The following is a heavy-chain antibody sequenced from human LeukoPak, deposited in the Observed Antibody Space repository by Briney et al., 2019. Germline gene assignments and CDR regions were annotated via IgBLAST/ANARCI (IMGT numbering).Heavy chain of an antibody. CDR3: AGYHWNSGVVY. CDR2: ISRSGGTI. D-gene: IGHD1-7*01. Sequence: GGSLRLSCAASGFTFSDYAMSWIRQAPGQGLEWVSYISRSGGTIDYADSVEGRFSISRDNAKNSLYLQMNSLRAEDTAVYYCAGYHWNSGVVYWGQGTLVTVSS. V-gene: IGHV3-11*01. J-gene: IGHJ4*02. CDR1: GFTFSDYA.